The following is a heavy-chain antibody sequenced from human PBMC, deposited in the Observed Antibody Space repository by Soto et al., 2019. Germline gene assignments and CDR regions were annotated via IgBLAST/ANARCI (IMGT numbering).Heavy chain of an antibody. CDR1: GGSFSGYY. J-gene: IGHJ5*02. V-gene: IGHV4-34*01. D-gene: IGHD3-10*01. CDR2: INHSGST. Sequence: SETLSLTCAVYGGSFSGYYWSWIRQPPGKGLEWIGEINHSGSTNYNPSLKSRVTISVDTSKTQFSLKLSSVTAADTAVYYCARGLTYYYGSGSYSQHNWFDPWGQGTLVTVS. CDR3: ARGLTYYYGSGSYSQHNWFDP.